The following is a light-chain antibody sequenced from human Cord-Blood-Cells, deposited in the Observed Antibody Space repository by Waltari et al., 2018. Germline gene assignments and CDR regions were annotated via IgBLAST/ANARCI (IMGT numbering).Light chain of an antibody. Sequence: QSVLTQPPSASGTPGQRVTISCSGSSSNIGSNYVYWYQQLPGTAPKLLIYRNNQRPSGVPDRFSGSKSGTTASRAISGLRSEDEADYYGAAWDDSLSGVVFGGGTKLTVL. CDR1: SSNIGSNY. J-gene: IGLJ2*01. CDR3: AAWDDSLSGVV. CDR2: RNN. V-gene: IGLV1-47*01.